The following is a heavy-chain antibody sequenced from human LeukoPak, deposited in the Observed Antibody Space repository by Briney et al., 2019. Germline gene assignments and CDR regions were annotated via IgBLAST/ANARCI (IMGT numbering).Heavy chain of an antibody. CDR2: IYYSGST. D-gene: IGHD3-10*01. J-gene: IGHJ4*02. CDR1: GGSISSSSYY. V-gene: IGHV4-39*01. CDR3: ASNVYGSGSYYNRD. Sequence: PSETLSLTCTVSGGSISSSSYYWGWMRQPPGKGREWIGSIYYSGSTYYNPSLKSRVTISVDTSKNQFSLKLSSVTAADTAVYYCASNVYGSGSYYNRDWGQGTLVTVSS.